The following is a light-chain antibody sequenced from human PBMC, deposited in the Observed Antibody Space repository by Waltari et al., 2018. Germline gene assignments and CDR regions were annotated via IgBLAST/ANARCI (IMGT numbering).Light chain of an antibody. J-gene: IGKJ2*01. CDR3: QQRTNWPRNT. V-gene: IGKV3-11*01. CDR2: DAS. CDR1: QSVSSY. Sequence: DIVLTQSPATLSLSPGERATLSCRASQSVSSYLAWYQQKPGQTPRLLIYDASNSATGVPARFSGSGSGTDFTLTISSLEPEDFAVYFCQQRTNWPRNTFGQGTKLEIK.